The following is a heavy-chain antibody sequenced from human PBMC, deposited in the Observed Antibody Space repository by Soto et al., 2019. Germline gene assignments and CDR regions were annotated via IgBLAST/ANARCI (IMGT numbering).Heavy chain of an antibody. D-gene: IGHD6-13*01. CDR3: ASSLGFSSSWYVDNEHLDY. Sequence: ASVKVSCKASGYTFTSYGISWVRQAPGQGLEWMGWISAYNGNTNYAQKLQGRVTMTTDTSTSTAYMELRTLRSDDTAVYYCASSLGFSSSWYVDNEHLDYWGQGTLVTVSS. CDR1: GYTFTSYG. CDR2: ISAYNGNT. V-gene: IGHV1-18*01. J-gene: IGHJ4*02.